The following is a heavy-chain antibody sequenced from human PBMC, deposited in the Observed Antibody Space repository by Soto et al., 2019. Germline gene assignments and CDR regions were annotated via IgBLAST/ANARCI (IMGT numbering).Heavy chain of an antibody. J-gene: IGHJ4*02. CDR2: XHAGNXNT. V-gene: IGHV1-3*01. CDR1: GYTFTNYA. Sequence: XVKVSCKASGYTFTNYAMHWVRQAPGQVLEWTEGXHAGNXNTKYSHKFRGXATITRDXXASTEYREPSSLTYEDTAVYYCARDSGFYGDLDYWGQGTLVTVSS. CDR3: ARDSGFYGDLDY. D-gene: IGHD4-17*01.